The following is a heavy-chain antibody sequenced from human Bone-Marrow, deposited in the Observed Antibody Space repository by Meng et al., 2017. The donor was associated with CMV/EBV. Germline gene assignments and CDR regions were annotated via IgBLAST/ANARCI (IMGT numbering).Heavy chain of an antibody. Sequence: GGSLRLSCAASGFTFSSYAMSWVRQAPGKGLEYVSAISGSGGSTYYADSVKGRFTISRDNSKNTLYLQMHSLRAEDTAVYYCAKNGQGGQQLVSFDYWGQGTLVTVSS. J-gene: IGHJ4*02. D-gene: IGHD6-13*01. V-gene: IGHV3-23*01. CDR3: AKNGQGGQQLVSFDY. CDR1: GFTFSSYA. CDR2: ISGSGGST.